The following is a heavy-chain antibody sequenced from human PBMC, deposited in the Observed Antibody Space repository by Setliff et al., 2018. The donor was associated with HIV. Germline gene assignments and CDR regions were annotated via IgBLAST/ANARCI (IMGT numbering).Heavy chain of an antibody. Sequence: SETLSLTCTVSGDSISSSAYYWGWIRQPPGKGLGWIGSMHNSGRTYYNPSVKSRVTISVDTYKNQFSLKLSSVTAADTAVYYCARGLSIFGVATPGFYSFMDVWGKGTTVTVSS. CDR2: MHNSGRT. CDR3: ARGLSIFGVATPGFYSFMDV. CDR1: GDSISSSAYY. V-gene: IGHV4-39*07. D-gene: IGHD3-3*01. J-gene: IGHJ6*03.